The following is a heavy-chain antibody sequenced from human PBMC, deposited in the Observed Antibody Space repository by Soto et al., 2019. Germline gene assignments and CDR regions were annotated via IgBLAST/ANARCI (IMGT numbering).Heavy chain of an antibody. CDR3: ASSTMIAPGAFDI. CDR1: GCTFTSYD. Sequence: ASVKVSCKASGCTFTSYDINWVRQATGQGLEWMGWMNPNSGNTGYAQKFQGRVTMTRNTSISTAYMELSSLRSEDTAVYYCASSTMIAPGAFDIWGQGTMVTVSS. CDR2: MNPNSGNT. D-gene: IGHD3-22*01. V-gene: IGHV1-8*01. J-gene: IGHJ3*02.